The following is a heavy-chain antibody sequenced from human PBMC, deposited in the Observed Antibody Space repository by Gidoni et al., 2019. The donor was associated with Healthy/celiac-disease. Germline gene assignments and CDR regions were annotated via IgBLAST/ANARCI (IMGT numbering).Heavy chain of an antibody. D-gene: IGHD5-18*01. CDR1: GFTFSSYA. CDR2: ISGSGGST. CDR3: AKVLQLRGYSYGAPLGGIDY. J-gene: IGHJ4*02. Sequence: EVQLLESGGGLVQPGGSLRLSCAASGFTFSSYAMSWVRQAPGKGLEWVSAISGSGGSTYYADSVKGRFTISRDNSKNTLYLQMNSLRAEDTAVYYCAKVLQLRGYSYGAPLGGIDYWGQGTLVTVSS. V-gene: IGHV3-23*01.